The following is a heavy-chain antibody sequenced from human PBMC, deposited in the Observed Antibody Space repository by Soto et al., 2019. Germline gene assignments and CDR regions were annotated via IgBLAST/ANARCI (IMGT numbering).Heavy chain of an antibody. CDR3: AKDISDGGRYYYYGMDV. CDR1: GFTLEDYT. CDR2: ISWDGGST. Sequence: GGSLRLSCAASGFTLEDYTMHWVRQAPGKGLEWVSLISWDGGSTYYADSVKGRFTISRDNSKNSLYLQMNSLRTEDTALYYCAKDISDGGRYYYYGMDVWGQGTTVTVPS. D-gene: IGHD2-15*01. V-gene: IGHV3-43*01. J-gene: IGHJ6*02.